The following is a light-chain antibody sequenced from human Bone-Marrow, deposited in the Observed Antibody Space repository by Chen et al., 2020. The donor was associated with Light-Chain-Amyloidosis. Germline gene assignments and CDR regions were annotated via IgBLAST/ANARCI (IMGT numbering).Light chain of an antibody. V-gene: IGLV3-25*03. CDR2: RDT. CDR1: DLPTKY. J-gene: IGLJ2*01. Sequence: SYELPQPPSVSVSPGQKARITCSGDDLPTKYAYWYQQKPGQAPVLVIHRDTERPSGISERFSGSSAGTTATLTISGVQAEDEADYNCQSADSSGTYEVIVGGGTKLTVL. CDR3: QSADSSGTYEVI.